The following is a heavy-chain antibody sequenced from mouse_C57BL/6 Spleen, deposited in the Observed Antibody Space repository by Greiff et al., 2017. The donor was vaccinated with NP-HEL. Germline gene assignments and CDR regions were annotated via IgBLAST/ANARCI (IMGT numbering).Heavy chain of an antibody. Sequence: EVQLVESGGGLVQPGGSLSLSCAAFGFTFTDYYMSWVRQPPGQALEWLGFIRHTANGYTTKYSSTVKGRFTISRDKSQSILYLQMNALRAEDSATYYCARKGGSRENYFDYWGQGTTLTVSS. CDR3: ARKGGSRENYFDY. CDR2: IRHTANGYTT. D-gene: IGHD1-1*01. J-gene: IGHJ2*01. V-gene: IGHV7-3*01. CDR1: GFTFTDYY.